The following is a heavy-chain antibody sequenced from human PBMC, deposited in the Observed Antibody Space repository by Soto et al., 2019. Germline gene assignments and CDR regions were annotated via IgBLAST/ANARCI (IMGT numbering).Heavy chain of an antibody. Sequence: QVQLVESGGGVVQPGRSLRLSCAASGFTFIGYAIHWVRQAPGKGLEWVAVISYDGRSKDYADSVKGRFTISRDDSKNTLYLQMDSLRAEDTAVYYCARDLKNYYGSGSYYSPVHYYYYGMDVWGQGTTVTVSS. CDR3: ARDLKNYYGSGSYYSPVHYYYYGMDV. CDR2: ISYDGRSK. D-gene: IGHD3-10*01. V-gene: IGHV3-30*14. CDR1: GFTFIGYA. J-gene: IGHJ6*02.